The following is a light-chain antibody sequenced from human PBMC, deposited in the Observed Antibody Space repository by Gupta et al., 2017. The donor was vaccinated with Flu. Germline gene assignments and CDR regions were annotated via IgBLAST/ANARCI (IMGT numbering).Light chain of an antibody. CDR1: SSNIGTNY. Sequence: QSVLTQPPSASGTPGQRVTISCSGSSSNIGTNYVYWYQQLPGTAPKLLIYRDNQRPSGGPDRFSGSKSGTSASLAIGGLRSEDEADYYCEAWEDSGSGPSVFGTGTKVTV. J-gene: IGLJ1*01. CDR3: EAWEDSGSGPSV. CDR2: RDN. V-gene: IGLV1-47*01.